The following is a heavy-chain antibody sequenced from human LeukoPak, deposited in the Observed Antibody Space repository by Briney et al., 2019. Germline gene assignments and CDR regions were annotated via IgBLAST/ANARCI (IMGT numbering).Heavy chain of an antibody. V-gene: IGHV3-23*01. CDR3: TGGYYYDSSGPRDY. CDR2: ISGSGGGT. Sequence: PGGTLRLSCAASGFTFSSYGMSWVRQAPGKGLEWVSAISGSGGGTYYADSVKGRFTISRDNSKNTLYLQMNSLKTEDTAVYYCTGGYYYDSSGPRDYWGQGTLVTVSS. CDR1: GFTFSSYG. J-gene: IGHJ4*02. D-gene: IGHD3-22*01.